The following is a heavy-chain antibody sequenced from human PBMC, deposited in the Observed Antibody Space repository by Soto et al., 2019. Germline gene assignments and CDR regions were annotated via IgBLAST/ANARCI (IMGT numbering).Heavy chain of an antibody. D-gene: IGHD3-3*01. CDR3: AKDPSRFGVVPNWFDP. V-gene: IGHV3-30*18. CDR1: GFTFSSYG. CDR2: ISYDGSDK. Sequence: GGSLRLSCAASGFTFSSYGMHWVRQAPGKGLEWVALISYDGSDKYYADSVKGRFTISRDNSKNTLYLQMNSLRDEDTAVYYCAKDPSRFGVVPNWFDPWGQGTLVTVSS. J-gene: IGHJ5*02.